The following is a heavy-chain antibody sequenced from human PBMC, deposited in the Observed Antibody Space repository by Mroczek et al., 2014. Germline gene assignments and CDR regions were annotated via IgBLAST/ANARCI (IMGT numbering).Heavy chain of an antibody. V-gene: IGHV4-61*08. Sequence: QVQLQQWGPGLVKPSQTLSLTCTVSGGSISSGDYYWSWIRQPPGKGLEWIGHIYYSGSINYNPSLKSRVTMSVDTSKNQFSLRLRSVTAADTAVYYCASLRSDIAATTTLYYFDYWGQGTMVTVSS. CDR2: IYYSGSI. D-gene: IGHD5-12*01. CDR3: ASLRSDIAATTTLYYFDY. J-gene: IGHJ4*02. CDR1: GGSISSGDYY.